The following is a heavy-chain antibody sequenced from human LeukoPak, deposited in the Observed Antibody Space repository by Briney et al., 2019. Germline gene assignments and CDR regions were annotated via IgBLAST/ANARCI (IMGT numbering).Heavy chain of an antibody. J-gene: IGHJ4*02. CDR2: ISYDGSNK. CDR1: GFTFSSFG. V-gene: IGHV3-30*18. CDR3: AKEAGDSSSWYYDY. Sequence: GGSLRLSCAASGFTFSSFGMNWVRQAPGKGLEWVAVISYDGSNKDYADSVKGRFTISRDNSKNTLYLQMNSLRAEDTAVYYCAKEAGDSSSWYYDYWGQGTLVTVSS. D-gene: IGHD6-13*01.